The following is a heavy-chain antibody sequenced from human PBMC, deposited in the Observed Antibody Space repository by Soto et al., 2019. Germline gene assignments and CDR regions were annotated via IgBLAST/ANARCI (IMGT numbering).Heavy chain of an antibody. CDR1: GFTLGTNG. J-gene: IGHJ4*02. Sequence: GGSLRLSCAATGFTLGTNGMSWVRQAPGKGLEWVSSIIANGDTYYADSLKGRFTISRGNSKNTLFLQLNSLGAEDTALYYCTGHGGYSYLGQGTLVTVSS. D-gene: IGHD2-15*01. CDR2: IIANGDT. V-gene: IGHV3-23*01. CDR3: TGHGGYSY.